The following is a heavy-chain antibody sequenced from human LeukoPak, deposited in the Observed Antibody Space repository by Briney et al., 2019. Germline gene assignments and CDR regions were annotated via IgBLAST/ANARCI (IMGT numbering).Heavy chain of an antibody. Sequence: SVKVSCKASGGTFSSYAISWVRQAPGQGLEWMGGIIPIFGTANYAQKFQGRVTITADKSTSTAYMELSSLRSEDTAVYYCARTRDYYSPAFDIWGQGTVVTVSS. V-gene: IGHV1-69*06. D-gene: IGHD3-3*01. CDR2: IIPIFGTA. CDR1: GGTFSSYA. J-gene: IGHJ3*02. CDR3: ARTRDYYSPAFDI.